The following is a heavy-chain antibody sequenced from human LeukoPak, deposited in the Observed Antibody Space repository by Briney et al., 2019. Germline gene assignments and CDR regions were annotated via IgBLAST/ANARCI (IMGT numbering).Heavy chain of an antibody. CDR3: ARSLRGASLWYYFDY. V-gene: IGHV5-51*01. CDR1: GYSFTSYW. CDR2: IYPSDSDT. J-gene: IGHJ4*02. D-gene: IGHD2-21*01. Sequence: GESLKISCKGSGYSFTSYWIGWVRQMPGKGLEWMGIIYPSDSDTRYSPSFQGQVTISADKSISTAYLQWSSLKASDTAMYYCARSLRGASLWYYFDYWGQGTLVTVSS.